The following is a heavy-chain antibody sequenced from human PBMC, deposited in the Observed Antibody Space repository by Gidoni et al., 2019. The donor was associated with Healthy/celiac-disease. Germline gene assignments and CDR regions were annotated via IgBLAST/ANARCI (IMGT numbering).Heavy chain of an antibody. CDR1: GFTVSSNY. V-gene: IGHV3-66*01. CDR2: IYSGGST. CDR3: ARWKVYYYGSGLSWYFDL. D-gene: IGHD3-10*01. Sequence: EVQLVESGGGLVQPGGSLRLSCAASGFTVSSNYMSWVRQAPGKGLEWVSVIYSGGSTYYADSVKGRFTISRDNSKNTLYLQMNSLRAEDTAVYYCARWKVYYYGSGLSWYFDLWGRGTLVTVSS. J-gene: IGHJ2*01.